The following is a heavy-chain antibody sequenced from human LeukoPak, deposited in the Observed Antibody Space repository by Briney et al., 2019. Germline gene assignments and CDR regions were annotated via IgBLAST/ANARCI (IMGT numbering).Heavy chain of an antibody. CDR2: ISGSSSYM. CDR3: ARDRNYDYIWGGYRPDYFDY. Sequence: PGGSLRLSCAASGFTFSIYTMNWVRQAPGKGLEWVSSISGSSSYMYYADSVKGRFTISRDNAKNSLYLQMNSLRAEDTAVYYCARDRNYDYIWGGYRPDYFDYWGQGTLVAVSS. J-gene: IGHJ4*02. D-gene: IGHD3-16*02. CDR1: GFTFSIYT. V-gene: IGHV3-21*01.